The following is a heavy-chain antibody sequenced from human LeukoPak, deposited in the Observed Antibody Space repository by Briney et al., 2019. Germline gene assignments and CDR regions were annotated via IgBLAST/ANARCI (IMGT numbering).Heavy chain of an antibody. CDR2: IYSGGST. CDR1: GFTVSSNY. J-gene: IGHJ6*03. Sequence: PGGSLRLSCAASGFTVSSNYMSWVRQAPGKGLEWVSVIYSGGSTYYADSVKGRFTISRDNSKNTLYLQMNSLRAEDTAVYYCAKSGWSDDYYYYMDVWGKGTTVTVSS. V-gene: IGHV3-53*01. CDR3: AKSGWSDDYYYYMDV. D-gene: IGHD6-13*01.